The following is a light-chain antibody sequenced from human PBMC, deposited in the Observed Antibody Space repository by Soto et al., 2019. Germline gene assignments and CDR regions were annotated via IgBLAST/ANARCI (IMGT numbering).Light chain of an antibody. Sequence: QSALTQPASVSGSPGQSITISCTGTSSDVGGYNYVSWYQQRPGKAPKLMIYDVSNRPSGVSNRFSGSKSGNTASLTISGLQAEDEADYYCSSYTNSGSLVFGGGTKVTVL. CDR3: SSYTNSGSLV. CDR2: DVS. CDR1: SSDVGGYNY. V-gene: IGLV2-14*01. J-gene: IGLJ2*01.